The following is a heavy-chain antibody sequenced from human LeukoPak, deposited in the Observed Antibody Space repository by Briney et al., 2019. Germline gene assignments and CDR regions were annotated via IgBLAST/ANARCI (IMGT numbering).Heavy chain of an antibody. CDR2: IYPGDSDT. V-gene: IGHV5-51*01. D-gene: IGHD3-22*01. J-gene: IGHJ4*02. CDR1: GYSFTSYW. Sequence: GESLKISCKGSGYSFTSYWIGWVRQMPGKGLEWMGFIYPGDSDTRYSPSFQGQVTISADKSISTAYLQWSSLKASDTAMYYCARRYYYDSSGYSYFDYWGQGTLVTVSS. CDR3: ARRYYYDSSGYSYFDY.